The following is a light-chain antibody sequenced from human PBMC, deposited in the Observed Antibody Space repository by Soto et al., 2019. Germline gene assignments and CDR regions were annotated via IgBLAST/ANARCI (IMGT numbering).Light chain of an antibody. CDR3: QQCGTSLT. V-gene: IGKV3-20*01. CDR2: GAA. Sequence: EIVLTQSPGTLSLSPGERATLSCRASQSVTSNYLAWYQHKPGQAPRCLIYGAARRSTGIPDRFSGSGSGTDFTLTISRLEPEDFAVYYCQQCGTSLTFGQGTKLEIK. J-gene: IGKJ2*01. CDR1: QSVTSNY.